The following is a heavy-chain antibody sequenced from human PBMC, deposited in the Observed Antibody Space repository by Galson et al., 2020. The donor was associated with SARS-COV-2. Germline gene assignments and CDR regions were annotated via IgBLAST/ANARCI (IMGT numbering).Heavy chain of an antibody. V-gene: IGHV3-23*01. J-gene: IGHJ4*02. CDR1: GFTFNDYA. CDR3: AKDSYPYYYDSSGYNPNYFDS. CDR2: MNGGGGKT. D-gene: IGHD3-22*01. Sequence: GGSLRLSCAASGFTFNDYAMTWVRQAPGKGLEWVSTMNGGGGKTFYADSVKGRVTVYRDNFKSTLYLQISSLRAEDTAVYYCAKDSYPYYYDSSGYNPNYFDSWGQGTLVTVSS.